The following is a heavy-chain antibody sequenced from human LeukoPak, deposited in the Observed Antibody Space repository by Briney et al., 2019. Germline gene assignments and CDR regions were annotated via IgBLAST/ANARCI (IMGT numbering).Heavy chain of an antibody. J-gene: IGHJ4*02. CDR1: GGTFSSYA. V-gene: IGHV1-69*05. CDR3: ARDGIGVQLWEFDY. CDR2: IIPIFGTA. Sequence: ASVKVSCKASGGTFSSYAISWVRQAPGQGLEWMGRIIPIFGTANYAQKFQGRVTITTDESTSTAYMELSSLRSEDTALYYCARDGIGVQLWEFDYWGQGTLVTVSS. D-gene: IGHD5-18*01.